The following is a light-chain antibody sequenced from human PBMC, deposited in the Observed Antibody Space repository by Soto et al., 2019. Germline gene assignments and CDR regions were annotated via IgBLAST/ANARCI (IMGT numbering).Light chain of an antibody. CDR1: QNVDIY. V-gene: IGKV3-11*01. CDR2: DAS. CDR3: QQRRNWPPLT. J-gene: IGKJ4*01. Sequence: ETVLTQSPATLSLSPGERATLSCRASQNVDIYLAWSQQKPGQPPRLLIYDASNRASGIPARFSGSGSGTDFTLTISILEPEDFAVYYCQQRRNWPPLTFGGGTKVEIK.